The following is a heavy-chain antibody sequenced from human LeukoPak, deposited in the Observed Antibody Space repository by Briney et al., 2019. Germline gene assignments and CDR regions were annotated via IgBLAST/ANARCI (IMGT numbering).Heavy chain of an antibody. CDR3: ARTHYYYESSGYCDY. CDR2: ISSSSSYM. J-gene: IGHJ4*02. CDR1: GSTFSSHS. D-gene: IGHD3-22*01. V-gene: IGHV3-21*01. Sequence: GESLRLSCAASGSTFSSHSMNWVRQAPGKGLEWVSSISSSSSYMYYADSVKGRFTISRDNAKNSLYLQMNSLRTEDTAVYYCARTHYYYESSGYCDYWGQGTLVTVSS.